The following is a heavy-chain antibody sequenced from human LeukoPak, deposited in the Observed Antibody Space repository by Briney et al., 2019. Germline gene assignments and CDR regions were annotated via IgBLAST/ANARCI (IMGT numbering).Heavy chain of an antibody. D-gene: IGHD6-6*01. CDR1: GYTFTNYG. CDR3: ARERGEYSSSYDAFDI. CDR2: ISAYTGNT. Sequence: ASVKVSCNASGYTFTNYGINWVRQAPGQGLEWMGWISAYTGNTRYARKLQDRVTMTTDTSTSTAYMELRSLRSDDTAVYYCARERGEYSSSYDAFDIWGQGTMVTVSS. V-gene: IGHV1-18*01. J-gene: IGHJ3*02.